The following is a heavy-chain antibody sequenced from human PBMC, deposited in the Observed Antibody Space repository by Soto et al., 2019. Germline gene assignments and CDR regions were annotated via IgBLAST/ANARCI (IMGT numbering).Heavy chain of an antibody. D-gene: IGHD2-2*01. Sequence: LRLSCAASGFIFSNYAMSGVRQAPGKGLEWVSSIIGSGGSTYYADSVKGRFTISRDNSKNTLYLRMNSLRAEDTAVYYCAAWIVVIPAALDYWGLGTLVTVSS. J-gene: IGHJ4*02. CDR3: AAWIVVIPAALDY. CDR2: IIGSGGST. V-gene: IGHV3-23*01. CDR1: GFIFSNYA.